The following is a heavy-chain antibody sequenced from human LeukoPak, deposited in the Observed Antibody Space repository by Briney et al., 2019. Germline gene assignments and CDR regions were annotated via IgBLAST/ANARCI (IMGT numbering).Heavy chain of an antibody. CDR3: ARGYDMLGDY. CDR1: GFTFSSYT. D-gene: IGHD3-9*01. J-gene: IGHJ4*02. Sequence: GGSLRLSCAASGFTFSSYTIIWVRQAPGKGLEWISHISTTGGTTYYADSVKGRFTISRDNAKNSLYLQMNSLRDADTAVYYCARGYDMLGDYWGQGTLVTVSS. CDR2: ISTTGGTT. V-gene: IGHV3-48*02.